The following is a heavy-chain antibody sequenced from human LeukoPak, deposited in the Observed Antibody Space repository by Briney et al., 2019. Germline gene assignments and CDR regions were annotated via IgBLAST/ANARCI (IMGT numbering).Heavy chain of an antibody. Sequence: SQTLSLTCTVSGGSISSYYWSWIRQPPGKGLEWIGYIYYSGSTNYNPSLKSRVTISVDTSKNQFSLKLSSVTAADTAVYYCARGTSGDFDYWGQGTLVTVSS. V-gene: IGHV4-59*01. CDR2: IYYSGST. CDR1: GGSISSYY. D-gene: IGHD2-8*02. J-gene: IGHJ4*02. CDR3: ARGTSGDFDY.